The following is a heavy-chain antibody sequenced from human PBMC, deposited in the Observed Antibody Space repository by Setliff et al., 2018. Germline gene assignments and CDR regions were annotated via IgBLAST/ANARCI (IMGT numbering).Heavy chain of an antibody. V-gene: IGHV7-4-1*02. CDR1: GYTFRSYG. CDR2: INTNTGNP. D-gene: IGHD2-15*01. Sequence: ASVKVSCKASGYTFRSYGINWVRQAPGQGLEWMGWINTNTGNPTYAQGFTGRFVFSLDTSVTTAYLQISSLKAQDSAVYYCATGPDIGEFGGNYFNYWGQGTLVTVSS. CDR3: ATGPDIGEFGGNYFNY. J-gene: IGHJ4*02.